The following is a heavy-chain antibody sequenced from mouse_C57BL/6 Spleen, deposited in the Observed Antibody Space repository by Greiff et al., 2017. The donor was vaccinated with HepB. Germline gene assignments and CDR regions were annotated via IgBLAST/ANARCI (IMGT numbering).Heavy chain of an antibody. CDR1: GFSFTSYG. CDR2: IWRGGST. J-gene: IGHJ4*01. D-gene: IGHD2-1*01. CDR3: AKTGGNYDAMDY. V-gene: IGHV2-5*01. Sequence: VMLVESGPGLVQPSQSLSITCTVSGFSFTSYGVHWVRQSPGKGLEWLGVIWRGGSTDYNAAFMSRLSITKDNSKSQVFFKMNSLQADDTAIYYWAKTGGNYDAMDYWGQGTSVTVSS.